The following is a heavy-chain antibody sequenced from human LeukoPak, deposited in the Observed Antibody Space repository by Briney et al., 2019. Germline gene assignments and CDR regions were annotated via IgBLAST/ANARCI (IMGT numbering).Heavy chain of an antibody. V-gene: IGHV3-7*01. CDR2: IRQEGSKK. J-gene: IGHJ4*02. D-gene: IGHD4-17*01. Sequence: GSLRLSCAASGFIFSNYWMSWLRQAPGKGLEWVANIRQEGSKKNYVDSVEGRFTISRDNAQNSVYLQMTSLRAEDTAVYYCATDTGHGYFESWGQGTLVTVSS. CDR3: ATDTGHGYFES. CDR1: GFIFSNYW.